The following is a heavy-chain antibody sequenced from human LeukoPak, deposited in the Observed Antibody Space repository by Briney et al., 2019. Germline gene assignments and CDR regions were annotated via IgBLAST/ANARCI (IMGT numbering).Heavy chain of an antibody. CDR1: GGSISSGDYC. V-gene: IGHV4-30-4*01. D-gene: IGHD5-24*01. Sequence: SETLSLTCTVSGGSISSGDYCWSWIRQSPGKGLEWIGYSYYSGSTYYNPSLKSRVTISVDTSKNQVSLKLSSVTAADTAVYYCARGRWPPLPTYWGQGTLVTVSS. J-gene: IGHJ4*02. CDR3: ARGRWPPLPTY. CDR2: SYYSGST.